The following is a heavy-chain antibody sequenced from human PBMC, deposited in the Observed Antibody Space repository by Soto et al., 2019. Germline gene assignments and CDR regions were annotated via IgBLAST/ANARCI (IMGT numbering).Heavy chain of an antibody. CDR1: GGSISSYY. J-gene: IGHJ4*02. CDR3: ARGAGRCSGGSCYYYVDY. D-gene: IGHD2-15*01. CDR2: IYYSGST. Sequence: QVQLQESGPGLVKPSETLSLTCTVSGGSISSYYWSWIRQPPGKGLEWIGYIYYSGSTNYNPSLKSRVTISVDTSKNQFSLKLSSVTAADTAVYYCARGAGRCSGGSCYYYVDYWGQGTLVTVSS. V-gene: IGHV4-59*01.